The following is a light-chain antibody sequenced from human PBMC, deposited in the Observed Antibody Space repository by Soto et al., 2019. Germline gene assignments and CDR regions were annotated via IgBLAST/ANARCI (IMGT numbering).Light chain of an antibody. CDR3: TSYTTSSTRV. Sequence: QSALTQPASVSGSPGQSLALSCTGTSSDVGIYNYVSWYQQHPGKVPKLIIYEVTNRPSGVSNRFSGSKSGNTASLIISGLQAEDEADYYCTSYTTSSTRVFGTGTKLTVL. CDR1: SSDVGIYNY. J-gene: IGLJ1*01. CDR2: EVT. V-gene: IGLV2-14*01.